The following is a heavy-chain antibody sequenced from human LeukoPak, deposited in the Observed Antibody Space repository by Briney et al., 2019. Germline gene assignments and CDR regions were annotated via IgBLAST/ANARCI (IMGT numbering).Heavy chain of an antibody. J-gene: IGHJ4*02. V-gene: IGHV4-59*01. Sequence: PSETLSLTCTVSGGSISSYYWSWIRQPPGKGLEWIGYIYYSGSTNYNPSLKSRVTISVDTSKNQFSLKLSSVTAADTAVYYCASINSGYDYYFDYWGQGTLVTVSS. CDR3: ASINSGYDYYFDY. CDR2: IYYSGST. D-gene: IGHD5-12*01. CDR1: GGSISSYY.